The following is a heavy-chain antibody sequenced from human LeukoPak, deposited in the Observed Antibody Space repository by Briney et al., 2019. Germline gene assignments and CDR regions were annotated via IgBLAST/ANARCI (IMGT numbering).Heavy chain of an antibody. D-gene: IGHD3-22*01. CDR2: XXXSGST. V-gene: IGHV4-4*07. CDR1: GGSIXXXX. Sequence: SETLSLTCXVSGGSIXXXXXXXIRQPAGKGXEXXXXXXXSGSTNYNPSLKSRXXXSVDTSKNQFSLKLSSVTAADTAVYYCARTPYYYDSSGYYYVDYWGQGTLVTVSS. J-gene: IGHJ4*02. CDR3: ARTPYYYDSSGYYYVDY.